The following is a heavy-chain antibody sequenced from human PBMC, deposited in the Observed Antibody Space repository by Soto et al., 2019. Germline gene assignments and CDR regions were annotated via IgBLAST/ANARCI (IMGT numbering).Heavy chain of an antibody. CDR1: GGTFSSYA. CDR2: IIPIFGTA. CDR3: ARKYSSSSNYYYYGMDV. J-gene: IGHJ6*02. D-gene: IGHD6-6*01. Sequence: SVKVSCKASGGTFSSYAISWVRQAPGQGLEWMGGIIPIFGTANYAQKFQGRVTITADESTSTAYMELSSLRSEDTAVYYCARKYSSSSNYYYYGMDVWGQGTTVTVSS. V-gene: IGHV1-69*13.